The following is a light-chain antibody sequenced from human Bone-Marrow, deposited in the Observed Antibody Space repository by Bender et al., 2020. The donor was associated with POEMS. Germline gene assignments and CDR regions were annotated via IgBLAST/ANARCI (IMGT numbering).Light chain of an antibody. CDR3: QSYDNSLGGWV. CDR1: SSNTGSGYD. Sequence: QSVLTQPPSVYGAPGQRVTISCTGSSSNTGSGYDINWYQHLPGTAPKPLIYGYNNRPSGVPDRVSGSKSGTSASLAITGLQAEDEGDYYCQSYDNSLGGWVFGGGTKLTVL. CDR2: GYN. J-gene: IGLJ3*02. V-gene: IGLV1-40*01.